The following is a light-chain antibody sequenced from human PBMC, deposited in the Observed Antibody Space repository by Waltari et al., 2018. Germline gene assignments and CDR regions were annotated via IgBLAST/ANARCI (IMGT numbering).Light chain of an antibody. CDR2: DNN. J-gene: IGLJ3*02. V-gene: IGLV1-51*01. Sequence: QSALTQPPSVSAAPGQRVTISCSGGSSHIGNNNVSWYQQFPGTAPKLLITDNNKRPFGIPDRFSGSKSGTSATLGITGLQTGDEADYYCATWDSRLSVVVFGGGTKVTVL. CDR1: SSHIGNNN. CDR3: ATWDSRLSVVV.